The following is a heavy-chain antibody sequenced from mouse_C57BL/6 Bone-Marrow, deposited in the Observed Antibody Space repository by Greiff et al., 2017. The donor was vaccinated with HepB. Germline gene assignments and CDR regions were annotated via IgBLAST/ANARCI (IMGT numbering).Heavy chain of an antibody. J-gene: IGHJ4*01. CDR1: GFTFSDYG. CDR2: ISSGSSTI. Sequence: DVKLVESGGGLVKPGGSLKLSCAASGFTFSDYGMHWVRQAPEKGLEWVAYISSGSSTIYYADTVKGRFTISRDNAKNTLFLQMTSLRSEDTAMYYCAVYYDYDYYAMDYWGQGTSVTVSS. CDR3: AVYYDYDYYAMDY. D-gene: IGHD2-4*01. V-gene: IGHV5-17*01.